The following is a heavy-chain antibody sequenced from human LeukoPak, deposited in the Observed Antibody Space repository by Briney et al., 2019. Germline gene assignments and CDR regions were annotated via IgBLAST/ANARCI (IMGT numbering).Heavy chain of an antibody. D-gene: IGHD3-22*01. Sequence: WGSLRLSCAASGFTFSSYAMSWVRQAPGKGLEWVSGISGSGDNTYYADSVKGRFTISRDNSKNTLYVQVNSLGTEDTAAYYCAKGSYYDSSGSFYFDYWGQGTLVTVSS. V-gene: IGHV3-23*01. CDR2: ISGSGDNT. J-gene: IGHJ4*02. CDR3: AKGSYYDSSGSFYFDY. CDR1: GFTFSSYA.